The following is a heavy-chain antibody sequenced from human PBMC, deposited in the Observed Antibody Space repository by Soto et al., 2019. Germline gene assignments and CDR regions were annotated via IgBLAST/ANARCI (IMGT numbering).Heavy chain of an antibody. CDR3: ARGGMTIYYYYDRDV. CDR2: IHAGNGNT. J-gene: IGHJ6*02. CDR1: GYTFTNYA. D-gene: IGHD3-3*01. V-gene: IGHV1-3*01. Sequence: GASVKVSCKASGYTFTNYAIHWVRQAPGQRLEWMGWIHAGNGNTKYSQKFQGRVTIIRDTSASTAYMELSSLRSEDTAVYYCARGGMTIYYYYDRDVGGQGTTGTVAS.